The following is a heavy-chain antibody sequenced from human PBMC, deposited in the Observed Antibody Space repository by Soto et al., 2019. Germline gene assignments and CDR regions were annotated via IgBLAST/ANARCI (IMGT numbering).Heavy chain of an antibody. CDR1: GGSVSSGSYY. D-gene: IGHD3-10*01. CDR3: ARVSVLWFGESYYYYYGMDV. CDR2: IYYSGST. J-gene: IGHJ6*02. V-gene: IGHV4-61*01. Sequence: ETLSLTCTFSGGSVSSGSYYWGWIRQPPGKGLEWIGYIYYSGSTNYNPSLKSRVTISLDTSKNQFSLKLSSVTAADTAVYYCARVSVLWFGESYYYYYGMDVWGQGTTVTVSS.